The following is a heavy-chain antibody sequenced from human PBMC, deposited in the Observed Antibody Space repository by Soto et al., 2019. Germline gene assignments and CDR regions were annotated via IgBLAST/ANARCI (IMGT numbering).Heavy chain of an antibody. Sequence: SETLSLTCTVSGGSISSGNYYWSWIRQPPGKGLEWIGYIYYSGSTYYNPSLKSRVTISVDTSKNEFSLKVSSVTAADTAVYYCARGRYDFWSGYDYFDYWGQGTLVTVSS. CDR1: GGSISSGNYY. CDR3: ARGRYDFWSGYDYFDY. J-gene: IGHJ4*02. CDR2: IYYSGST. V-gene: IGHV4-30-4*01. D-gene: IGHD3-3*01.